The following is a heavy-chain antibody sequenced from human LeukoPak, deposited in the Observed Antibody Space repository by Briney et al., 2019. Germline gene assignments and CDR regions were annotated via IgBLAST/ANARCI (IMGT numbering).Heavy chain of an antibody. CDR2: FDPEDGEI. CDR3: ATGVAATGPNNYYYHVDV. D-gene: IGHD6-13*01. V-gene: IGHV1-24*01. CDR1: GYTLTELS. J-gene: IGHJ6*03. Sequence: ASVKVSCKVSGYTLTELSMHWVRQAPGKGLEWMGGFDPEDGEIIYAQKFQGRVTMTEDTSTDTAYMEVSSLRSEDTAVYYCATGVAATGPNNYYYHVDVWGKGTTVTVSS.